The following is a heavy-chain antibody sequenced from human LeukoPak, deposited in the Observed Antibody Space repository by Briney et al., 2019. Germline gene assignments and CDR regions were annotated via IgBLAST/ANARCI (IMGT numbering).Heavy chain of an antibody. Sequence: GASVKVSCKASGYTFTDYGISWVRQAPGQGLEWMGWISTYYGKTNYAQNLQGRLTMTTDTSTSTAYMELRSLTSDDTAVYYCARGNGGFVVGATTGYYYGMDVWGQGTTITVSS. V-gene: IGHV1-18*01. CDR3: ARGNGGFVVGATTGYYYGMDV. CDR1: GYTFTDYG. J-gene: IGHJ6*02. D-gene: IGHD1-26*01. CDR2: ISTYYGKT.